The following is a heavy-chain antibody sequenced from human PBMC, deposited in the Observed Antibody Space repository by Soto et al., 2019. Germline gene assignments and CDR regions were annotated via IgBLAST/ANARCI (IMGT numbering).Heavy chain of an antibody. CDR1: GLTFSSYG. D-gene: IGHD5-18*01. CDR3: AKDQRGYSYGYWVY. CDR2: ISYDGSNK. Sequence: GGSLRLSCAASGLTFSSYGMHWVRQAPGKGLEWVAVISYDGSNKYYADSVKGRFTISRDNSKNTLYLQMNSLRAEDTAVYYCAKDQRGYSYGYWVYWGQGTLVTVSS. J-gene: IGHJ4*02. V-gene: IGHV3-30*18.